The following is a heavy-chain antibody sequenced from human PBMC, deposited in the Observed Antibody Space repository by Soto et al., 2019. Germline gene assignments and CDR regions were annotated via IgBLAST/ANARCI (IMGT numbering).Heavy chain of an antibody. V-gene: IGHV3-23*01. CDR3: GKDLIANNGVWEPFDL. CDR2: LFGSGGGI. J-gene: IGHJ3*01. CDR1: GFVFSVYT. D-gene: IGHD2-8*01. Sequence: EVQLLESGGGLVQPGGSLRLSCAASGFVFSVYTMNWVRQVPGKGLQWVSGLFGSGGGIQYADSVRGRFTVSRDNSKNTLYLQMDSLRAEDTAVYYCGKDLIANNGVWEPFDLWGQGTEVTVSS.